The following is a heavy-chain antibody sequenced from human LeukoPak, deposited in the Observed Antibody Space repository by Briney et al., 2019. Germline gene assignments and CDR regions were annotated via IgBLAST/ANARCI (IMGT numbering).Heavy chain of an antibody. D-gene: IGHD3-10*01. CDR1: GYTFTSYG. CDR3: ARGRRGGSGSYRRFDY. V-gene: IGHV1-18*01. Sequence: ASVKVSCKASGYTFTSYGISWVRQAPGQGLEWMGWISAYNGNTNYAQKLQGRVTMTTDTSTSTAYMELRSLRSDDTAVYYCARGRRGGSGSYRRFDYWGQGTLVTVSS. J-gene: IGHJ4*02. CDR2: ISAYNGNT.